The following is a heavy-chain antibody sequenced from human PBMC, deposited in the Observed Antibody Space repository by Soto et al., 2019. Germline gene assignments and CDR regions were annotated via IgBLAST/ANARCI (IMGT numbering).Heavy chain of an antibody. V-gene: IGHV3-23*01. CDR3: TTGHFIAGDS. J-gene: IGHJ4*02. CDR1: GFSFSNYA. CDR2: ITSGGDST. D-gene: IGHD1-1*01. Sequence: EVQLLESGGGLVQPGGSLRLSCAASGFSFSNYAMSWVRQAPGKGLELVSSITSGGDSTYFADSVRGRFPISRDNSKSTLYLQFNSLRPEDTALYFCTTGHFIAGDSWGEGTLVTLSS.